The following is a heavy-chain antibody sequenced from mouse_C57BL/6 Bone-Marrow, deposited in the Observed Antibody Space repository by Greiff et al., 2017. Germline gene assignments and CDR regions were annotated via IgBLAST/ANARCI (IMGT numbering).Heavy chain of an antibody. D-gene: IGHD1-1*01. CDR3: SEVSAVYYCEYNHYDCSSCYYAMDY. CDR1: YTFSRRVH. V-gene: IGHV1-87*01. Sequence: VQLQQSGPELARPWASVKISCQAFYTFSRRVHFAIRDTNYWMQWVKQRPGQGLEWIGAIYPGNGDTSYKQKFKGKATLTADKSYSTAYMQHSSLTSEVSAVYYCEYNHYDCSSCYYAMDYWGQGTSVTVSS. J-gene: IGHJ4*01. CDR2: GQGLEWIG.